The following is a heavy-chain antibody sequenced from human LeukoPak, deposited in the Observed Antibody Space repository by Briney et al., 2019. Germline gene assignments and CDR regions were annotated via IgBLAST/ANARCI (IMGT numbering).Heavy chain of an antibody. CDR2: INHSGST. CDR3: ARDLMVAATGDAFDI. J-gene: IGHJ3*02. V-gene: IGHV4-34*01. CDR1: GGSFSGYY. Sequence: SETLSLTCAVYGGSFSGYYWSWIRQPPGKGLEWIGEINHSGSTNYNPSLKSRVTMSVDTSKNQFSLKLSSVTAADTAVYYCARDLMVAATGDAFDIWGQGTMVTVSS. D-gene: IGHD2-15*01.